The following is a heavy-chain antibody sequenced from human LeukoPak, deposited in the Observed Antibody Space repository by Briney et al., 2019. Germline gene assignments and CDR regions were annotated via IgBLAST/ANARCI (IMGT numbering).Heavy chain of an antibody. D-gene: IGHD3-3*01. J-gene: IGHJ6*02. V-gene: IGHV3-21*01. Sequence: PGGSLRLSCAASGFTFSSYSMNWVRQAPGKGLEWVSSISSSSSYIYYADSVKGRFTISRDNAKNSLYLQMNSLRAEDTAVYYCARDLGYDFWSGYFPSPYYYGMDVWGQGTTVTVSS. CDR3: ARDLGYDFWSGYFPSPYYYGMDV. CDR1: GFTFSSYS. CDR2: ISSSSSYI.